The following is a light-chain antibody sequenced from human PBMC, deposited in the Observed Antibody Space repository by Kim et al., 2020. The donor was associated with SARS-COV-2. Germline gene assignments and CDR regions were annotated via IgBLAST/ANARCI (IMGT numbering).Light chain of an antibody. CDR1: KLGDKY. CDR2: QDS. V-gene: IGLV3-1*01. CDR3: QAWDSSTYV. J-gene: IGLJ1*01. Sequence: VSPGQTASITCSGDKLGDKYACWYQQKPGQSLVLVIYQDSKRPSGIPERFSGSNSGNTATLTISGTQAMDEADYYCQAWDSSTYVFGTGTKVTVL.